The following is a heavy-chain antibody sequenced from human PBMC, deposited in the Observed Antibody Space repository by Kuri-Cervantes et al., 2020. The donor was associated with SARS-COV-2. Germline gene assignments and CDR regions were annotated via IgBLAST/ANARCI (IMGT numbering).Heavy chain of an antibody. CDR1: GFTFSSYA. CDR2: ISGSGGST. J-gene: IGHJ6*03. CDR3: ARNTPEAYYYYMDV. Sequence: GGSLTLSCAASGFTFSSYATSWVRQAPGKGLEWVSAISGSGGSTYYADSVKGRFTTSRDNSKNTLYLQMNSLRAEDAAVYYCARNTPEAYYYYMDVWGKGTTVTVSS. V-gene: IGHV3-23*01.